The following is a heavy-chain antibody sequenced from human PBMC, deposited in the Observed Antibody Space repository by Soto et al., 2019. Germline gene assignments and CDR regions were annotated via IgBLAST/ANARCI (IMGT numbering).Heavy chain of an antibody. CDR2: VIPLFDTA. CDR3: ATGGHNDGYNFYHGMDV. Sequence: QVQVVQSGAEVTKPGSSVKVSCKVSGGIFTNNAISWVRQAPGQGLEWLGGVIPLFDTAYYAQIFRGRLRSSADGATTTAYMELGGLTSADTAVYFCATGGHNDGYNFYHGMDVWGQGTTVTVS. CDR1: GGIFTNNA. V-gene: IGHV1-69*01. J-gene: IGHJ6*02. D-gene: IGHD5-18*01.